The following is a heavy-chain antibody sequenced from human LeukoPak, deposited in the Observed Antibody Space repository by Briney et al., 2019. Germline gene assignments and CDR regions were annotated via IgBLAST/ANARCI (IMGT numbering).Heavy chain of an antibody. V-gene: IGHV4-31*03. J-gene: IGHJ4*02. Sequence: PSETLSLTCTVSGGSISSGGYYWSWIRQHPGKGLEWIGYIYYSGSTYYNPSLKSRVTISVDTSKNQFSLKLSSVTAADTALYYCARGAKTGRTVWGQGTLVTVSS. D-gene: IGHD1-14*01. CDR3: ARGAKTGRTV. CDR1: GGSISSGGYY. CDR2: IYYSGST.